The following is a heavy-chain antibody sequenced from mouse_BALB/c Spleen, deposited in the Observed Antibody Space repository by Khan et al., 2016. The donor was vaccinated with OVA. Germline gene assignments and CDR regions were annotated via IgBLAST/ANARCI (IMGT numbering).Heavy chain of an antibody. D-gene: IGHD1-1*02. Sequence: EVKLEESGPGLVKPSQSLSLTCSVTGYSITSGYYWNWIRQFPGNKLEWMGYISYDGSNNYNPSLKNRISITRDTSKNQFFLKLNSVTTEDTATYYCAKFLWPYCDYWGQGTTLTVSS. CDR2: ISYDGSN. CDR1: GYSITSGYY. CDR3: AKFLWPYCDY. J-gene: IGHJ2*01. V-gene: IGHV3-6*02.